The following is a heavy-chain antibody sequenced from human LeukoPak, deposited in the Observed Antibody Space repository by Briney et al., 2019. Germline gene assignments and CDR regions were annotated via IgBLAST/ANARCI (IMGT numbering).Heavy chain of an antibody. CDR2: INQDGSGK. Sequence: HPGGSLRLSCAASGFTFSSYYMTWVRQAPGKGLGWVANINQDGSGKYYVDSVKGRFTTSRDNSKNTLYLQMNSLRAEDTAEYYCAKDSNGWYQRGSNYFDYWGQGTLVTVSS. V-gene: IGHV3-7*03. CDR3: AKDSNGWYQRGSNYFDY. J-gene: IGHJ4*02. D-gene: IGHD6-19*01. CDR1: GFTFSSYY.